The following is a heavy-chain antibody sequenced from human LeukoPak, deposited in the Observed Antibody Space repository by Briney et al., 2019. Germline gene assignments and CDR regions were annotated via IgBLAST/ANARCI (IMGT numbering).Heavy chain of an antibody. J-gene: IGHJ4*02. CDR3: ARASSGWSSLTFDY. V-gene: IGHV3-7*01. D-gene: IGHD6-19*01. CDR1: GFTFSSYW. Sequence: GGSLRLSCAASGFTFSSYWMSWVRQAPGKGLEWVANIKQDGSEKYYVDSVKGRFTISRDNAKNSLYLQTNSLRAEDTAVYYCARASSGWSSLTFDYWGQGTLVTVSS. CDR2: IKQDGSEK.